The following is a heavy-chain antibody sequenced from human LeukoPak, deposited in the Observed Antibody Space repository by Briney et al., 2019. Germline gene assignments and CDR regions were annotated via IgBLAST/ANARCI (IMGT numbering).Heavy chain of an antibody. J-gene: IGHJ4*02. Sequence: PGGSLRLSCATSGFSFSSYGMAWVRQAPGKGLEWVSSISSSSGYIYYADSVKGRFTISRDNAKNSLYLQMNSLRAEDTAVYYCARGYGDQTCDYWGQGTLVTVSS. CDR1: GFSFSSYG. CDR2: ISSSSGYI. V-gene: IGHV3-21*01. CDR3: ARGYGDQTCDY. D-gene: IGHD4-17*01.